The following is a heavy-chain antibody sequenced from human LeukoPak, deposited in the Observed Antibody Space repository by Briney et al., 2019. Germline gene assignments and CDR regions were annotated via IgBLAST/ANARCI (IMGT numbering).Heavy chain of an antibody. CDR1: GYTFTGYY. V-gene: IGHV1-69*13. CDR3: ARVVRSSGPPGWFDP. D-gene: IGHD6-19*01. Sequence: GASVKVSCKASGYTFTGYYMHWVRQAPGQGLEWMGGIIPIFGTANYAQKFQGRVTITADESASTAYMELSSLRSEDTAVYYCARVVRSSGPPGWFDPWGQGTLVTVSS. CDR2: IIPIFGTA. J-gene: IGHJ5*02.